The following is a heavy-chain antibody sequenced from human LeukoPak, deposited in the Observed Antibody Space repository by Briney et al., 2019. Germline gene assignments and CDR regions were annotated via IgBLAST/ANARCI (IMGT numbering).Heavy chain of an antibody. J-gene: IGHJ4*02. D-gene: IGHD1-26*01. CDR3: ARDRGWELRWFELDY. CDR1: GYTFTGYY. CDR2: INPNSGGT. Sequence: GASVKVSCKASGYTFTGYYMHWVRQAPGQGLEWMGWINPNSGGTNYAQKFQGRVTMTRDMSTSTVYMELSSLRSEDTAVYYCARDRGWELRWFELDYWGQGTLVTVSS. V-gene: IGHV1-2*02.